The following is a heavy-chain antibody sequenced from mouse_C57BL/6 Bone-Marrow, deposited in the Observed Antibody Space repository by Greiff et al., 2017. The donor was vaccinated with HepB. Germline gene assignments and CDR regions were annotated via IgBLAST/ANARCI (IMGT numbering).Heavy chain of an antibody. CDR2: IYPRSGNT. V-gene: IGHV1-81*01. CDR3: ARCPLCLYAMDY. D-gene: IGHD1-1*02. Sequence: QVQLQQSGAELARPGASVKLSCKASGYTFTRYGISWVKQRTGQGLEWIGEIYPRSGNTYYNEKFKGKATLTADKSSSTAYMELRSLTSAESAVYFCARCPLCLYAMDYWGQGTSVTVSS. J-gene: IGHJ4*01. CDR1: GYTFTRYG.